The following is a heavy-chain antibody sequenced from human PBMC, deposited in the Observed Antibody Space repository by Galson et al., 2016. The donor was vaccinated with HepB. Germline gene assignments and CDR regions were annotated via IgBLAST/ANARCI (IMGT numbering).Heavy chain of an antibody. CDR1: GGPFSSYG. CDR3: AAIRDCGDDTCYSNDAFDI. D-gene: IGHD2-15*01. CDR2: IIPIFETA. Sequence: SVKVSCKASGGPFSSYGISWVRQAPGQGLEWMGGIIPIFETAHYAQKFQGRLTVTADESTRTSYMELSSLRSEDTAVYYCAAIRDCGDDTCYSNDAFDIWGQGTLVTVSS. J-gene: IGHJ3*02. V-gene: IGHV1-69*13.